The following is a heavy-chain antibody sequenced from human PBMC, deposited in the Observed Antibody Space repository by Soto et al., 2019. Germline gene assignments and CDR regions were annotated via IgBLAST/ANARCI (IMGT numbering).Heavy chain of an antibody. CDR3: ARDTAVTNYYYGMDV. CDR1: GGSISSYY. CDR2: IYTSGST. V-gene: IGHV4-4*07. D-gene: IGHD4-17*01. J-gene: IGHJ6*02. Sequence: SSETLSLTCTVSGGSISSYYRSWIRQPAGKGLEWIGRIYTSGSTNYNPSLKSRVTMSVDTSKNQFSLKLSSVTAADTAVYYCARDTAVTNYYYGMDVWGQGTTVTVSS.